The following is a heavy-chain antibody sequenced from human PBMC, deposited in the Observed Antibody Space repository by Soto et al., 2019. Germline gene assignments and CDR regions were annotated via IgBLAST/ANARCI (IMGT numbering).Heavy chain of an antibody. J-gene: IGHJ4*02. D-gene: IGHD2-2*02. V-gene: IGHV1-69*12. CDR1: GGTFSSYA. Sequence: QVQLVQSGAEVKKPGSSVKVSCKASGGTFSSYAISWVRQAPGQGLEWMGGIIPIFGTANYAQKFQGRVTITADESTSTAYMGLSSLRSEDTAVYYCASWWRSATAILSADYWGQGTLVTVSS. CDR3: ASWWRSATAILSADY. CDR2: IIPIFGTA.